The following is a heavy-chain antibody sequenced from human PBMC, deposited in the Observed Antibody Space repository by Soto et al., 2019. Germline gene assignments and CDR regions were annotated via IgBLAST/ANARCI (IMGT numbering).Heavy chain of an antibody. CDR3: AKDRIGGYSSGWDLDY. CDR2: ISGSGGST. Sequence: EVQLLESGGGLVQPGGSLRRSCAASGFTFSSYAMSWVRQAPGKGLEWVSAISGSGGSTYYADSVKGRFTISRDNSKNTLYLQMNSLRAEDTTVYYCAKDRIGGYSSGWDLDYWGQGTLVTVSS. V-gene: IGHV3-23*01. D-gene: IGHD6-19*01. J-gene: IGHJ4*02. CDR1: GFTFSSYA.